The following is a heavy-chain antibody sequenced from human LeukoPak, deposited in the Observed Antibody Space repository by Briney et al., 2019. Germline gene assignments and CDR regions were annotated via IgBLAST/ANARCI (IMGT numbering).Heavy chain of an antibody. CDR1: GGTFSSYA. J-gene: IGHJ6*02. Sequence: SVKVSCKASGGTFSSYAISWVRQAPGQGLEWMGGIIPIFGTANYAQKFQGRVTITADESTSTAYMELSSLRSEDTAVYYCAGDTIFGVVIISGMDVWGQGTTVTVSS. CDR2: IIPIFGTA. V-gene: IGHV1-69*13. CDR3: AGDTIFGVVIISGMDV. D-gene: IGHD3-3*01.